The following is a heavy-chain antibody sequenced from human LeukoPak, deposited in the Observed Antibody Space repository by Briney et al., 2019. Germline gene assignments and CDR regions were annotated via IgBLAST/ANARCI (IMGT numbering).Heavy chain of an antibody. Sequence: GASVKVSCKASGYTLTGYSLHWVRQAPGQGLEWMGCIHPNGDLHYPQILQGRVTMTRHTSNTTAYMELSTLTSQHTAVYFCAIECCFDGNIVSTGFNYWGEGTPVTVSS. V-gene: IGHV1-2*02. CDR3: AIECCFDGNIVSTGFNY. CDR2: IHPNGDL. J-gene: IGHJ4*02. CDR1: GYTLTGYS. D-gene: IGHD2/OR15-2a*01.